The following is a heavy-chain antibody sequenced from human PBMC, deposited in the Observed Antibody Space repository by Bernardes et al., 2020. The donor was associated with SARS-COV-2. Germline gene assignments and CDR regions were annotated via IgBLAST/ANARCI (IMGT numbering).Heavy chain of an antibody. D-gene: IGHD1-26*01. J-gene: IGHJ6*02. V-gene: IGHV1-18*01. CDR1: GYTFTSYG. CDR2: ISAYNGNT. CDR3: ARSGGYYSRYYFGMDV. Sequence: ASVKVSCKASGYTFTSYGISWVRQAPGQGLEGMGWISAYNGNTNYAQKLQGRVTMTTDKSTSTAHMELRSLRSDDTAGDYCARSGGYYSRYYFGMDVGGQVTTVTVS.